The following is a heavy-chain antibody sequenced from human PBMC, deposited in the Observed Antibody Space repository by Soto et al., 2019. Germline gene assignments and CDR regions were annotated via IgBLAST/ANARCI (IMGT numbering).Heavy chain of an antibody. D-gene: IGHD4-17*01. CDR2: IIPIFGTA. CDR3: ARDRLPNGSGPFYFDY. J-gene: IGHJ4*02. Sequence: GASVKVSCKASGGTFSSYAISWVRQALGQGLEWMGGIIPIFGTANYAQKFQGRVTITADESTSTAYMELSSLRSEDTAVYYCARDRLPNGSGPFYFDYWGQGTLVTVSS. CDR1: GGTFSSYA. V-gene: IGHV1-69*13.